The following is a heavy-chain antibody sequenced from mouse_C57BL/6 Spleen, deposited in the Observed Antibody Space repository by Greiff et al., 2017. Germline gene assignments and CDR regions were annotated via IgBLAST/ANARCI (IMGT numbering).Heavy chain of an antibody. V-gene: IGHV14-2*01. J-gene: IGHJ4*01. CDR2: IDPEDGET. D-gene: IGHD1-2*01. CDR3: ARSLLTDYAMDY. Sequence: EVKLVESGAELVKPGASVKLSCTASGFNIKDYYMHWVKQRTEQGLEWIGRIDPEDGETKYAPKFQGKATITADTSSNTAYLQLSSLTSEDTAVEYCARSLLTDYAMDYWGQGTSVTVSS. CDR1: GFNIKDYY.